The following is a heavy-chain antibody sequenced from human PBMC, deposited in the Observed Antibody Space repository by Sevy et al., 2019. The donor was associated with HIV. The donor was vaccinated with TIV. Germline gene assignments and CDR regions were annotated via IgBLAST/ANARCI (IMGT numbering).Heavy chain of an antibody. D-gene: IGHD2-2*01. CDR3: VRYPIVVVPAAEYYFDY. CDR1: GYTFTNYW. V-gene: IGHV5-51*01. CDR2: IYPGDSDT. Sequence: GESLKISCKGSGYTFTNYWIGWVRQMPGKGLEWMGIIYPGDSDTRYSPSFQGQVTISADKSISTAYLQLSSLKASDTALYYSVRYPIVVVPAAEYYFDYWGQGTLVTVSS. J-gene: IGHJ4*02.